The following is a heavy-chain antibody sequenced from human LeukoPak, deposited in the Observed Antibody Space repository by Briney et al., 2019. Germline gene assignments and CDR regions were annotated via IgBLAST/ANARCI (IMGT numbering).Heavy chain of an antibody. D-gene: IGHD3-22*01. CDR1: GFTFSSYA. Sequence: GGSLRLSCAASGFTFSSYAMSWVRQAPGKGLEWVSAISGSGGSTYYADSVKGRFTISRDNSKNTLYLQMNSPRAEDTAVYYCAKGIHYYDSSGYSNWFDPWGQGTLVTVSS. CDR2: ISGSGGST. J-gene: IGHJ5*02. CDR3: AKGIHYYDSSGYSNWFDP. V-gene: IGHV3-23*01.